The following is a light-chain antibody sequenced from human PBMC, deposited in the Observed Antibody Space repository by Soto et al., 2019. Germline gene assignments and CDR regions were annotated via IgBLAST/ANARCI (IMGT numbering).Light chain of an antibody. J-gene: IGKJ5*01. Sequence: EIVLTQSPATLSLSPGERATLSCRASQSVSSYLAWYQQKPGQAPRLLIYDASNRATGIPARFSGSGSGTDFTLTIISLEPEDFAVYYCQQRINWPTFGQGTRLEIK. CDR3: QQRINWPT. V-gene: IGKV3-11*01. CDR2: DAS. CDR1: QSVSSY.